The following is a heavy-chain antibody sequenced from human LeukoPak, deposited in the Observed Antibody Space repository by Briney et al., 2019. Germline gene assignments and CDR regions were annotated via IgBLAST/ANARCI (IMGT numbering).Heavy chain of an antibody. CDR1: GYTFTSYG. V-gene: IGHV1-18*01. J-gene: IGHJ4*02. CDR2: ISAYNGNT. Sequence: ASVKVSCKASGYTFTSYGISWVRQAPGQGLEWMGWISAYNGNTNYAQKLQGRVTMTTDTSTSTAYMELRSLRSDDTAVYYCARDAWGIVVVPAAITPELYFDYWGQGTLVTVSS. CDR3: ARDAWGIVVVPAAITPELYFDY. D-gene: IGHD2-2*02.